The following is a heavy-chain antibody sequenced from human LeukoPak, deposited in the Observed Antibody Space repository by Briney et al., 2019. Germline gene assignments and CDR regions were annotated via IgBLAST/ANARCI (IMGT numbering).Heavy chain of an antibody. CDR1: GFTVSGNY. Sequence: GGSLRLSCAASGFTVSGNYISWVRQAPGTGLEWVSVIYTAGSTSYADSVRGRFTISRDNSKNTLYLQMNSLRAEDTAVYFCAGGSSWPGLTYWGRGNLLTVSS. CDR3: AGGSSWPGLTY. CDR2: IYTAGST. J-gene: IGHJ4*02. D-gene: IGHD6-13*01. V-gene: IGHV3-53*01.